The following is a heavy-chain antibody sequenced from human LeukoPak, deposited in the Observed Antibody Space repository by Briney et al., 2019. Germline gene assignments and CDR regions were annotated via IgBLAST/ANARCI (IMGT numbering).Heavy chain of an antibody. Sequence: PGGSLRLSCVVSGFSFSDYYMNWIRQTPGKGLEWLSYISGSSSHTLYADSVKGRFTISRDNAKNSLYLQMNSLRAEDTAVYYCARFELDSGGYATNSDSWGQGTLVTVSP. CDR1: GFSFSDYY. D-gene: IGHD3-22*01. CDR3: ARFELDSGGYATNSDS. V-gene: IGHV3-11*06. J-gene: IGHJ4*02. CDR2: ISGSSSHT.